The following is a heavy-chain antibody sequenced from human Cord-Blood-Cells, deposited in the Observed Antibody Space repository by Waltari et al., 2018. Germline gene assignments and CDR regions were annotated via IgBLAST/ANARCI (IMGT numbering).Heavy chain of an antibody. CDR3: ARHCSSTSCPRYYYYGMDV. Sequence: QVQLQQWGAGLLKPSETLSLTCAVYGGSFSGYYCSWIRQPPGKGLEWIGEINHSGSTNYNPSLKSRVTISVDTSKNQFSLKLSSVTAADTAVYYCARHCSSTSCPRYYYYGMDVWGQGTTVTVSS. J-gene: IGHJ6*02. CDR1: GGSFSGYY. V-gene: IGHV4-34*01. CDR2: INHSGST. D-gene: IGHD2-2*01.